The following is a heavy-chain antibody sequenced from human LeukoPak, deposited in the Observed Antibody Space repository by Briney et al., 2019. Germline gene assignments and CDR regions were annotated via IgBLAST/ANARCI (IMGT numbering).Heavy chain of an antibody. CDR2: INTDGSST. CDR3: ARVPVLRYFDWSPHPDY. J-gene: IGHJ4*02. Sequence: GGSLRLSCAASGFTFSSYWMHWVRQAPGKGLVWVSRINTDGSSTSYADSVKGRLTISRDNAKNTLYLQMNSLRAEDTAVYYCARVPVLRYFDWSPHPDYWGQGTLVTVSS. CDR1: GFTFSSYW. D-gene: IGHD3-9*01. V-gene: IGHV3-74*01.